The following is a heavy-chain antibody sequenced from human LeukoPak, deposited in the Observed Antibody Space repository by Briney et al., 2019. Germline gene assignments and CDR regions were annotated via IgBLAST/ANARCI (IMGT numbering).Heavy chain of an antibody. CDR3: AIDKGARDF. CDR1: GFTFSSYA. J-gene: IGHJ4*02. CDR2: IKTKSDGGTA. D-gene: IGHD3-9*01. Sequence: GGSLRLSCAASGFTFSSYAMSWVRQAPGKGLEWVGRIKTKSDGGTADYAAPVKGRFTISRDDSKATLYLQMNSLKTEDTAVYYCAIDKGARDFWGQGTLVTVSS. V-gene: IGHV3-15*01.